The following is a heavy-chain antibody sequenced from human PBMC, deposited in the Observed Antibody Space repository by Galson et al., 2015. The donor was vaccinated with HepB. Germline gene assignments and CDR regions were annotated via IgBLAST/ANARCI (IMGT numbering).Heavy chain of an antibody. CDR2: IYSDGST. Sequence: SLRLSCAASGFTVSSNYMSWVRQAPGKGLEWVSVIYSDGSTYYADSVKGRFTISRDNSKNTLYLQMNSLRAEDTAVYYCARAILSLRIAVAGPVYGMDVWGQGTTVTVSS. CDR1: GFTVSSNY. CDR3: ARAILSLRIAVAGPVYGMDV. V-gene: IGHV3-66*01. J-gene: IGHJ6*02. D-gene: IGHD6-19*01.